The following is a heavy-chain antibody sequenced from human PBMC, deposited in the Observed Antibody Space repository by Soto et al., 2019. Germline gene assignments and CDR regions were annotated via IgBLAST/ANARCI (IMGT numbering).Heavy chain of an antibody. Sequence: ASVKVSCKASGYTFTGYYMHWVRQAPGQGLEWMGWINPNSGGTNYAQKFQGRVTMTRDTSISTAYMELSRLRSDDTAVYYCARLKHYGSGSCYPHYYYGMDVWGQGTTVTVSS. CDR2: INPNSGGT. CDR3: ARLKHYGSGSCYPHYYYGMDV. D-gene: IGHD3-10*01. CDR1: GYTFTGYY. V-gene: IGHV1-2*02. J-gene: IGHJ6*02.